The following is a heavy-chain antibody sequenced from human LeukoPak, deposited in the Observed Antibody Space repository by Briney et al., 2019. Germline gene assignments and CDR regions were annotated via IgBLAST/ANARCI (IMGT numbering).Heavy chain of an antibody. J-gene: IGHJ6*03. Sequence: GGSLRLSCAASGFTFSSYWMSWVRQAPGKGLEWVANIKQDGSEKYYVDSVKGRFTISRDNAKNSLYLQMNSLRAEDTAVYYCARVYGSGSYAPPQLYYYYYMDVWGKGTTVTVSS. V-gene: IGHV3-7*01. CDR2: IKQDGSEK. D-gene: IGHD3-10*01. CDR1: GFTFSSYW. CDR3: ARVYGSGSYAPPQLYYYYYMDV.